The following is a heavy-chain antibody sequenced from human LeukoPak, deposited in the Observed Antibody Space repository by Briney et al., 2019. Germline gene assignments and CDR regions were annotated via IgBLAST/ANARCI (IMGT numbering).Heavy chain of an antibody. CDR1: GGSFSGYY. CDR3: ARGLPYYDSSGPQTNWFDP. V-gene: IGHV4-34*01. D-gene: IGHD3-22*01. CDR2: INHSGST. Sequence: PETLSLTCAVYGGSFSGYYWSWIRQPPGKGLEWIGEINHSGSTNYNPSLKSRVTISVDTSKNQFSLKLSSVTAADTAVYYCARGLPYYDSSGPQTNWFDPWGQGTLVTVSS. J-gene: IGHJ5*02.